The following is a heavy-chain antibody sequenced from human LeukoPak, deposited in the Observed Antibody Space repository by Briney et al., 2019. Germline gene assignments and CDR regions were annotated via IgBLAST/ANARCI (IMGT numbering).Heavy chain of an antibody. J-gene: IGHJ4*02. CDR3: ASWSYYYDSSGYYDYFDY. CDR2: ISSSSSYI. D-gene: IGHD3-22*01. V-gene: IGHV3-21*01. Sequence: PGGSLRLSCAASGFTFGSYAMSWVRQAPGKELEWVSSISSSSSYIYYADSVKGRFTISRDNAKNSLYLQMNSLRAEDTAVYYCASWSYYYDSSGYYDYFDYWGQGTLVTVSS. CDR1: GFTFGSYA.